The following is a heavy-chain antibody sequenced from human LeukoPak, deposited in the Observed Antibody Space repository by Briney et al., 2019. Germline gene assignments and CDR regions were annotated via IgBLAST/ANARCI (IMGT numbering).Heavy chain of an antibody. CDR3: TKGPWDLPHAFDI. V-gene: IGHV3-23*01. D-gene: IGHD1-26*01. J-gene: IGHJ3*02. Sequence: GGSLRLSCTASGFTLSSCARSWVRQAPGKGLECVSTISGSGVTTRYADSVRGRFTISRDSSKNTLYLQMNSLRAEDTAIYYCTKGPWDLPHAFDIWGLGTMVTVSS. CDR2: ISGSGVTT. CDR1: GFTLSSCA.